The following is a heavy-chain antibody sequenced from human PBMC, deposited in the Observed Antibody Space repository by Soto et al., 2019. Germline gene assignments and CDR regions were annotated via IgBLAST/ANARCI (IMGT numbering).Heavy chain of an antibody. CDR2: ISYIGST. CDR3: ARPGFGMDV. V-gene: IGHV4-39*01. J-gene: IGHJ6*02. Sequence: QLQLQESGPGLVKPSETLSLACTVSGGSISSSSTYWVWIRQPPGKGLEWIGSISYIGSTYYNPSLESRVTISVDTSKNPFSLKLSPVTGADTAVYYCARPGFGMDVWGQGTTVTVPS. CDR1: GGSISSSSTY.